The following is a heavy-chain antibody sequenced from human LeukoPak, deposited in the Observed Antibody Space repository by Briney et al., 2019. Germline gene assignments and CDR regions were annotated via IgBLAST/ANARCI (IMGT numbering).Heavy chain of an antibody. J-gene: IGHJ4*02. D-gene: IGHD1-26*01. CDR1: GYTFTSYD. V-gene: IGHV1-8*01. CDR2: MNPNSGNT. CDR3: ARGRMWEAIFDY. Sequence: ASVKVSCKASGYTFTSYDINWVRQATGQGLEWMGWMNPNSGNTGYAQKFQGRVTMTRNTSISIAYMELSSLRSEDTAVYYCARGRMWEAIFDYWGQGTLVTVSS.